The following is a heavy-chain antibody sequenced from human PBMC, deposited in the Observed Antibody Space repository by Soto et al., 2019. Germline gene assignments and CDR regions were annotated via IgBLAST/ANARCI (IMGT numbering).Heavy chain of an antibody. CDR2: IYRDDDK. J-gene: IGHJ5*01. Sequence: QITLKESGPTLVKPTQTLTLTCTFSGFSLSPHGVGVGWVREPAGKALEWIALIYRDDDKRYSAYLNSRLTISKDTSNTQVILTMTNMDPVETATYSCAHVMRYCPGGSCSTWFDSWGQGTLVTVSS. CDR3: AHVMRYCPGGSCSTWFDS. CDR1: GFSLSPHGVG. D-gene: IGHD2-15*01. V-gene: IGHV2-5*02.